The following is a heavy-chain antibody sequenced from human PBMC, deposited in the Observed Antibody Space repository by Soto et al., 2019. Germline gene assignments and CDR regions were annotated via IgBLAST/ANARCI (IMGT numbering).Heavy chain of an antibody. CDR3: ARESRIAARQALAPWNY. J-gene: IGHJ4*02. D-gene: IGHD6-6*01. CDR2: INAGNGNT. CDR1: GYTFTSYA. V-gene: IGHV1-3*01. Sequence: ASVKVSCKASGYTFTSYAMHWVRQAPGQRLEWMGWINAGNGNTKYSQKFQGRVTITRDTSASTAYMELSSLRSEDTAVYYCARESRIAARQALAPWNYWGQGTLVTVSS.